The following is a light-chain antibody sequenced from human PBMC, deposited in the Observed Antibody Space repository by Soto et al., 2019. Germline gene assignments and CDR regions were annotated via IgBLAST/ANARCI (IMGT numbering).Light chain of an antibody. CDR1: QSVTSN. J-gene: IGKJ5*01. CDR2: GAS. V-gene: IGKV3-15*01. CDR3: QQRSNWPPIT. Sequence: ELVMTQSPATLSVSPGERVTLSCGASQSVTSNLAWYQQKPGQAPILLIFGASTRATGLPARFSGSGSGTDFTLTISSLEPEDFAVYYCQQRSNWPPITFGQGTRLEI.